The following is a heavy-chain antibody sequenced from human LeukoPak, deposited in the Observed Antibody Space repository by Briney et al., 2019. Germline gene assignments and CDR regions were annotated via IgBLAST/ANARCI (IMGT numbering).Heavy chain of an antibody. J-gene: IGHJ4*02. CDR3: ASPDLSNGRLYYFDY. Sequence: SETLSLTCTVSGGSVSSSSSYWGWIRQPPGKGLEWIGSIYYSGSTHYNPSLKSLVTISVDTSKNQFSLKLGSVTAADTAVYYCASPDLSNGRLYYFDYWGQGTLVTVSS. D-gene: IGHD4-11*01. CDR1: GGSVSSSSSY. V-gene: IGHV4-39*01. CDR2: IYYSGST.